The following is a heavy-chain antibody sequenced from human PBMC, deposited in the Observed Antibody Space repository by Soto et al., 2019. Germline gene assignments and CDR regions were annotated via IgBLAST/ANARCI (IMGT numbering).Heavy chain of an antibody. CDR2: ITKNGNSL. CDR1: GFTFSNYW. J-gene: IGHJ4*02. CDR3: ARGGVGSFDY. D-gene: IGHD2-2*03. V-gene: IGHV3-74*01. Sequence: EVQLVESGGGLVQPGGSLSPSCEGSGFTFSNYWIHWVRLVPGRGLVWISNITKNGNSLSYADSVKGRFTISRDNAKNTVYLQMNGLRAEDTAVYYCARGGVGSFDYWGQGSLVTVSS.